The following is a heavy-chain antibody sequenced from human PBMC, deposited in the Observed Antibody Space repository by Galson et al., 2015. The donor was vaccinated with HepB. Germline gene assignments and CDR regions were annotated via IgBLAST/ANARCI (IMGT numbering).Heavy chain of an antibody. J-gene: IGHJ6*02. V-gene: IGHV3-30-3*01. CDR3: ARDRDYDILTGNTYYGMEV. CDR2: ISYDGINK. Sequence: SLRLSCAASGFTLSSYAMHWVRQAPGKGLEWLAVISYDGINKYNADSVKGRFTISRDNSKNTLYLQMNSLRPEDTAMYYCARDRDYDILTGNTYYGMEVWGQGTTVTVSS. CDR1: GFTLSSYA. D-gene: IGHD3-9*01.